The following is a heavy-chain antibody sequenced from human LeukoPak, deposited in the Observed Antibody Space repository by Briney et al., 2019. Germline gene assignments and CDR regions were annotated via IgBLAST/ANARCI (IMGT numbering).Heavy chain of an antibody. V-gene: IGHV4-39*07. J-gene: IGHJ4*02. CDR3: ARDPKWELLGFDY. CDR2: IYYSGST. CDR1: GGSISSSSYY. Sequence: SETLSLTCTVSGGSISSSSYYWGWIRQPPGKGLEWIGSIYYSGSTYYNPSLKSRVTISVDTSKNQFSLRLSSVTAADTAVYYCARDPKWELLGFDYWGQGTLVTVSS. D-gene: IGHD1-26*01.